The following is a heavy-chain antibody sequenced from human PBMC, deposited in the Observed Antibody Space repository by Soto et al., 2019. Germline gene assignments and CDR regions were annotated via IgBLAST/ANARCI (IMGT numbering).Heavy chain of an antibody. Sequence: QVQLVQSGAEVKKPGASVKVSCKASGDTFTDYYIHWVRQAPGQGLEWMGTVNPSGGHTTYAQHFLGRMTXPXXXSXXPRSVELTSLTSEDTAVYYCARGGHVVVVTAALDYWGQGTLVTVSS. CDR2: VNPSGGHT. CDR1: GDTFTDYY. D-gene: IGHD2-21*02. CDR3: ARGGHVVVVTAALDY. V-gene: IGHV1-46*01. J-gene: IGHJ4*02.